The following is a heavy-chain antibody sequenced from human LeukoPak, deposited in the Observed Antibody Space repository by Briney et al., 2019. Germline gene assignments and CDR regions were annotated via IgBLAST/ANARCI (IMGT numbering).Heavy chain of an antibody. D-gene: IGHD1-26*01. CDR2: ISSSSSYI. V-gene: IGHV3-21*01. J-gene: IGHJ6*02. CDR3: ARDRYSGSYSKYGMDV. Sequence: GGSLRLSCAASGFTFSSYSMNWVRQAPGKGLEWVSSISSSSSYIYYADSVKGRFTISRDNAKNSLYLQMNSLRAEETAVYYCARDRYSGSYSKYGMDVWGQGTTVTVSS. CDR1: GFTFSSYS.